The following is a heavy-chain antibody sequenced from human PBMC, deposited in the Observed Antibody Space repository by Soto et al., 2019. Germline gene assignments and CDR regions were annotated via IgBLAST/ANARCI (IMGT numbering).Heavy chain of an antibody. Sequence: QDQLVQSGGEVKKPGASVKVSCKASGYSFTNYGITWVRQAPGQGFEWMGWISAYNGNTKYAQKLQGRVTMTTDASTSTAYLELRSLTSDDTAVYYCARDRGVAPPVAGNTHYYYYMDVWGKGTTVTVSS. CDR2: ISAYNGNT. D-gene: IGHD6-19*01. CDR1: GYSFTNYG. V-gene: IGHV1-18*01. CDR3: ARDRGVAPPVAGNTHYYYYMDV. J-gene: IGHJ6*03.